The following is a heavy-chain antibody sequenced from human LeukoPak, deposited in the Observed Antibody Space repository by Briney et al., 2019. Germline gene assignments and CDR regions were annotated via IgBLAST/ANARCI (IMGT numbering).Heavy chain of an antibody. J-gene: IGHJ3*02. CDR2: MNPNSGNT. CDR3: ARGNYDILTGPRRTDAFDI. Sequence: ASVKVSCKASGYTFTTYDINWVRQATGQGLEWMGWMNPNSGNTGYAQRFQGRVTMTTDTSTSTAYMELRSLRSDDTAMYYCARGNYDILTGPRRTDAFDIWGQGTMVTVSS. V-gene: IGHV1-8*01. D-gene: IGHD3-9*01. CDR1: GYTFTTYD.